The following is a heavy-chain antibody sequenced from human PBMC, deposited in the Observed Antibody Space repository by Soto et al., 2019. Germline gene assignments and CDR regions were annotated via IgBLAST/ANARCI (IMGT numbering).Heavy chain of an antibody. CDR3: SNGMVAYGTLSYDY. D-gene: IGHD3-10*01. CDR1: GFTFSSYA. CDR2: ISAGGDTT. V-gene: IGHV3-23*01. Sequence: EVQLLDSGGGLVQPGGSLRLSCAASGFTFSSYAMNWVRQAPGKGLEWVSAISAGGDTTYFADAVKGRFTISRDNPTNTVYLLMNSLRAEDMAIYYCSNGMVAYGTLSYDYWGQDPLVAACS. J-gene: IGHJ4*02.